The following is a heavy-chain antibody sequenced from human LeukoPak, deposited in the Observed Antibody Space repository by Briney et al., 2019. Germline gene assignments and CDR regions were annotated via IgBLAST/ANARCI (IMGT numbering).Heavy chain of an antibody. CDR1: GYSFNSYW. D-gene: IGHD3-10*01. J-gene: IGHJ4*02. Sequence: GESLKISCKGSGYSFNSYWIGWVRQMPGKGLEWMGIIYPGDSDTRYSPSFQGQVTISADKSISTAYLQWSSLKASDTAMYYCAREKRYYGSGSYFSYWGQGTLVTVSS. CDR2: IYPGDSDT. V-gene: IGHV5-51*01. CDR3: AREKRYYGSGSYFSY.